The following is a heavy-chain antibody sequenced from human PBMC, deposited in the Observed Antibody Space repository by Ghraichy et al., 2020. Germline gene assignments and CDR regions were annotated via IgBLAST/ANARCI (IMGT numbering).Heavy chain of an antibody. CDR2: ISGSSSTI. CDR3: ARAGIAVAGIGDYHYYGMDV. D-gene: IGHD6-19*01. Sequence: GGSLRLSCEASGFTFSSYTMNWVRQAPGKGLEWLSYISGSSSTIYYADSVKGRFTISRDNAKNSLYVQMNSLRDEDTAVYYCARAGIAVAGIGDYHYYGMDVWGQGTTVTVSS. V-gene: IGHV3-48*02. CDR1: GFTFSSYT. J-gene: IGHJ6*02.